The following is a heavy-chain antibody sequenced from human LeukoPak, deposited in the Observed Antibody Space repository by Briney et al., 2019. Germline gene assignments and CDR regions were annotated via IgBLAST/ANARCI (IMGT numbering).Heavy chain of an antibody. Sequence: ASVKVSCKASGYTFTGYYMHWVRQAPGQGLEWMGWINPNSGGTNYAQKFQGRVTMTRDTSISTAYMELSRLRSDDTAVYYCARVFGSGATTHYYYGMDVWGQGTTVTVSS. V-gene: IGHV1-2*02. CDR2: INPNSGGT. J-gene: IGHJ6*02. CDR3: ARVFGSGATTHYYYGMDV. D-gene: IGHD1-26*01. CDR1: GYTFTGYY.